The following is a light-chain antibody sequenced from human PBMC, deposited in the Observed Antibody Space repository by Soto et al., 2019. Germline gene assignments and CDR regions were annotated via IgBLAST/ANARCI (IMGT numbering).Light chain of an antibody. J-gene: IGKJ1*01. V-gene: IGKV3-20*01. CDR3: QQYGSSPRT. CDR2: AAS. Sequence: EIVLTQSPAPLSLSPGDSATLSCSASQSVRSSYLAWYQQTPGQTPRLLIYAASSRATGIPDRFSGSGSGTDFSLTISRLGAEDFAVYYCQQYGSSPRTFGQGTKVAIK. CDR1: QSVRSSY.